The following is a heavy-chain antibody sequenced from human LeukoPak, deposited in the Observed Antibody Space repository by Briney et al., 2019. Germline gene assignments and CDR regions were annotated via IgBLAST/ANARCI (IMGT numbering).Heavy chain of an antibody. Sequence: SETLSLTCTVSGGSISSSSYYWGWIRQPPGKGLEWIGNIYYSGSTYYNPSLRSRVTISMDTSKNQFSLKLSPVTAADTAVYYCARSLGGYSGSWYLDYWGQGTLVTVSS. D-gene: IGHD6-13*01. CDR2: IYYSGST. J-gene: IGHJ4*02. CDR3: ARSLGGYSGSWYLDY. V-gene: IGHV4-39*07. CDR1: GGSISSSSYY.